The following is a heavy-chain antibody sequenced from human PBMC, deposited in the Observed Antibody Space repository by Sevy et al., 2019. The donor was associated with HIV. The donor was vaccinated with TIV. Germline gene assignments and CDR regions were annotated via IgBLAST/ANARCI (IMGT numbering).Heavy chain of an antibody. V-gene: IGHV1-24*01. CDR2: FDPEDGET. Sequence: ASVKVSCKVSGYTLTELSMHWVRQAPGKGLEWMGGFDPEDGETIYAQKFQGRVTMTEDTSTDTAYMELSSLRSEDTAVYYCATERYSSSGGGNRFDYWGQGTLVTVSS. CDR1: GYTLTELS. CDR3: ATERYSSSGGGNRFDY. J-gene: IGHJ4*02. D-gene: IGHD6-13*01.